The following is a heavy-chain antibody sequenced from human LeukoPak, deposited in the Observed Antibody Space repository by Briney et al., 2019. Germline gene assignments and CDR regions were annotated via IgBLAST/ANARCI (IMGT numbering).Heavy chain of an antibody. CDR3: ARERRLEYSSSWTDY. Sequence: SQTLSLTCTVSGGSISSGGYYWSWIRQHPGKGLEWIGYIYYSGSTYYNPSLKSRVTISVDTSKNQFSLKLSSVTAADTAVYYCARERRLEYSSSWTDYWGQEPWSPSPQ. J-gene: IGHJ4*01. V-gene: IGHV4-31*03. D-gene: IGHD6-13*01. CDR1: GGSISSGGYY. CDR2: IYYSGST.